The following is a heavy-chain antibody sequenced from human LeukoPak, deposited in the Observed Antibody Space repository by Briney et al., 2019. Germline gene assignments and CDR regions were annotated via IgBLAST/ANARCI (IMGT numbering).Heavy chain of an antibody. CDR3: AKALPSGWLHDAFDI. CDR2: ILDSGST. D-gene: IGHD6-19*01. J-gene: IGHJ3*02. CDR1: GGSISSYY. V-gene: IGHV4-59*12. Sequence: SGTLSLTCTVSGGSISSYYWSWIRQPPGKGLEWIGYILDSGSTYYNPSLKSRVTISVDRSKNQFSLKLSSVTAEDTAVYYCAKALPSGWLHDAFDIWGQGTMVTVSS.